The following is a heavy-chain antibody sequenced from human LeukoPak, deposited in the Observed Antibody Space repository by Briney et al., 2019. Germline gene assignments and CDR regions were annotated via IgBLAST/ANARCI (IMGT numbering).Heavy chain of an antibody. V-gene: IGHV3-9*01. CDR2: ISWNSGSI. D-gene: IGHD2-2*03. Sequence: PGRSLRLSCAASGFTFDDYAMHWVRQAPGKGLEWVSGISWNSGSIGYADSVKGRFTISRDNAKNSLYLQMNSLRAEDTALYYCAKEAFGYCSSTSCSYFDYWGQGTLVTVSS. CDR3: AKEAFGYCSSTSCSYFDY. J-gene: IGHJ4*02. CDR1: GFTFDDYA.